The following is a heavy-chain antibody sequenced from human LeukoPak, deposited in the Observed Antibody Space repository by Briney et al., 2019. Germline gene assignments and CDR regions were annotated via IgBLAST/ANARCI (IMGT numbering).Heavy chain of an antibody. CDR2: IKEDGSEK. CDR3: ARRTYSSGWYYFDY. D-gene: IGHD6-19*01. J-gene: IGHJ4*02. Sequence: GGSLRLSCAASGFIFSRYWTSWVRQAPGKGLEWVANIKEDGSEKYYVDSVKGRFTISRDNAKNSLYVQMNSLRAEDTAVYYCARRTYSSGWYYFDYWGQGTLVTVSS. V-gene: IGHV3-7*01. CDR1: GFIFSRYW.